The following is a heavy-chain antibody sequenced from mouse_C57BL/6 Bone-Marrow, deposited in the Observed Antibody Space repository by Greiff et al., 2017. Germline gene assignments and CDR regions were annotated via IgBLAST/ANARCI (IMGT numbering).Heavy chain of an antibody. D-gene: IGHD1-1*01. Sequence: DVKLVESGGGLVKPGGSLKLSCAASGFTFSSYTMSWVRQTPEKRLAWVATISGGGGNTYYPDSVKGRFTISRDNAKNTLYLQMSSLRSEDTALYYCARKDYYGSSPAWFAYWGQGTLVTVPA. CDR1: GFTFSSYT. J-gene: IGHJ3*01. CDR2: ISGGGGNT. V-gene: IGHV5-9*01. CDR3: ARKDYYGSSPAWFAY.